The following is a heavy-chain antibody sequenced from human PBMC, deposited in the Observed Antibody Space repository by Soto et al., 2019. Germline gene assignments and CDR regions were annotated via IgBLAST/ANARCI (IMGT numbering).Heavy chain of an antibody. D-gene: IGHD3-10*01. CDR3: ASGWFGEFVYQFDY. CDR2: ISAYNGNT. Sequence: QVQLVQSGAEVKKPGASVKVSCKPSGYTLTSYGITWVRQAPGQGLEWMGWISAYNGNTNYAQKFQGRVTMTTDTSTSTAYMERRSLGSDDTAVYYCASGWFGEFVYQFDYWGQGTLVTVSS. CDR1: GYTLTSYG. V-gene: IGHV1-18*01. J-gene: IGHJ4*02.